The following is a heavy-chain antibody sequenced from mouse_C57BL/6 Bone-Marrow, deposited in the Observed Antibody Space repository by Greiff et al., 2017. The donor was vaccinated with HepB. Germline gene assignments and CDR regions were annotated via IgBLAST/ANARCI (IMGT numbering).Heavy chain of an antibody. CDR3: ARANYDYGGYAMDY. J-gene: IGHJ4*01. D-gene: IGHD2-4*01. CDR1: GYAFRSSW. CDR2: IYPGDGDT. Sequence: VQLQQSGPELVKPGASVKISCKASGYAFRSSWMNWVKQRPGKGLEWIGRIYPGDGDTNYNGKFKGKATLTADKSSSTAYMQLSSLTSEDSAVYYYARANYDYGGYAMDYWGQGTSVTVSS. V-gene: IGHV1-82*01.